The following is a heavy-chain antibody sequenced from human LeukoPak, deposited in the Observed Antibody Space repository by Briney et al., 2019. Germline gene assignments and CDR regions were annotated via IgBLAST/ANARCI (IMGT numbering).Heavy chain of an antibody. J-gene: IGHJ6*03. Sequence: GGSLRLSCAASGFTFSSYAMSWVRQAPGKGLEWVSAISGSGGSTYYADSVKGRFTISRDNPKNTLYLQMNSLRAEDTAVYYCAKMARGDYYYYYMDVWGKGTTVTVSS. D-gene: IGHD5-24*01. CDR2: ISGSGGST. CDR3: AKMARGDYYYYYMDV. CDR1: GFTFSSYA. V-gene: IGHV3-23*01.